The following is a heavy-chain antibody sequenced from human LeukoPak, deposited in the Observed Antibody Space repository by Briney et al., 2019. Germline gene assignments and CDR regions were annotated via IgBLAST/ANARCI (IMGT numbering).Heavy chain of an antibody. V-gene: IGHV3-33*01. D-gene: IGHD3-3*01. CDR3: ARGMSTVFGVVIHPKYYYGMDV. Sequence: GGSLRLSCAASGFTFSSYGMHWVRQAPGKGLEWVAVIWYDGSNKYYADSVKGRFTISRDNSKNTLYLQMNSLRAEDTAVYYCARGMSTVFGVVIHPKYYYGMDVWGQGTTVTVSS. CDR2: IWYDGSNK. CDR1: GFTFSSYG. J-gene: IGHJ6*02.